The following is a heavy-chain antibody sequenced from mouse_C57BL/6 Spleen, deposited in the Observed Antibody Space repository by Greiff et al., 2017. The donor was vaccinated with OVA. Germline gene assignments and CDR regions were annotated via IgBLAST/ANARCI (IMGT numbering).Heavy chain of an antibody. CDR1: GYTFTSYW. CDR3: ARLALYYGSSGAMDY. CDR2: INPSNGGT. D-gene: IGHD1-1*01. J-gene: IGHJ4*01. V-gene: IGHV1-53*01. Sequence: QVQLQQSGPELVKPGASVKLSCKASGYTFTSYWMHWVKQRPGQGLEWIGNINPSNGGTNYNEKFKSKATLTVDKSSSTAYMQLSSLTSEDSAVYYCARLALYYGSSGAMDYWGQGTSVTVSS.